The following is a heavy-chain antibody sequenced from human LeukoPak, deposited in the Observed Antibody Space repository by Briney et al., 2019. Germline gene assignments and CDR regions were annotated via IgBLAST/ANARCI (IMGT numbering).Heavy chain of an antibody. D-gene: IGHD6-13*01. Sequence: ASVKVSCKASGFTFTSSAMQWVRQARGQRLEWIGWIVVGSGNTNYAQKFQERVTITRDMSTSTAYMELSSLRSEDTAVYYCAAVYSCSWYGPLYFDYWGQGTLVTVSS. CDR1: GFTFTSSA. CDR3: AAVYSCSWYGPLYFDY. CDR2: IVVGSGNT. J-gene: IGHJ4*02. V-gene: IGHV1-58*02.